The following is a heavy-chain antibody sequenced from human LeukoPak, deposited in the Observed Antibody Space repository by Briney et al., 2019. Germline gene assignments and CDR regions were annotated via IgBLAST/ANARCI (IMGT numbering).Heavy chain of an antibody. D-gene: IGHD3-22*01. CDR1: GFTFNSYE. V-gene: IGHV3-48*03. CDR2: ISSSGSTI. Sequence: PGGSLRLSCAASGFTFNSYEMNWVRQAPGKGLEWVSYISSSGSTIYYADSVKGRFTISRDNAKNSLYLQMNSLRAEDTAVYYCARVARRGYPFEYWGQGTLVTVSS. J-gene: IGHJ4*02. CDR3: ARVARRGYPFEY.